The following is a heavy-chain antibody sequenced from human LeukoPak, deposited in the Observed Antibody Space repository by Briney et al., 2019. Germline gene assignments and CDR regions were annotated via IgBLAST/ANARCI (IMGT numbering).Heavy chain of an antibody. Sequence: PSETLSLTCAVYGGSFSGYYWSWIRQPPGEGLEWIGEINHSGSTNYNPSLKSRVTISVDTSKNQFSLKLSSVTAADTAVYYCARGEPTWSGYPAPLDYWGQGTLVTVSS. J-gene: IGHJ4*02. D-gene: IGHD3-3*01. CDR1: GGSFSGYY. CDR2: INHSGST. V-gene: IGHV4-34*01. CDR3: ARGEPTWSGYPAPLDY.